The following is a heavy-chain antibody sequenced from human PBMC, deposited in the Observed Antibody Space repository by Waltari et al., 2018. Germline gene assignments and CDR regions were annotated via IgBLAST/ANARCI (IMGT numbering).Heavy chain of an antibody. J-gene: IGHJ4*02. V-gene: IGHV4-59*01. CDR1: GVSISGYY. Sequence: QVQLQESGPGLVKPSETLCRTCTVYGVSISGYYWSWIRQTPGKGLEWIGYSYYSGSTNYHPSLNSRVTTSIATSKNQFSLKLTSVTAADTAVYYCARGKNVYDYWGQGTLVTVSS. CDR2: SYYSGST. D-gene: IGHD6-13*01. CDR3: ARGKNVYDY.